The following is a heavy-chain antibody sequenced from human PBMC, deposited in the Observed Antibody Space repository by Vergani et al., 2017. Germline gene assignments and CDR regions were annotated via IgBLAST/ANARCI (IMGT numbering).Heavy chain of an antibody. CDR1: GGTFSSYA. V-gene: IGHV1-69*01. D-gene: IGHD6-19*01. J-gene: IGHJ6*02. CDR2: IIPIFGTA. Sequence: QVQLVQSGAEVKKPGSSVKVSCKASGGTFSSYAISWVRQAPGQGLEWMGGIIPIFGTANYAQKFQGRVTITADESTSTAYMELSSLRSEDTAVYYFARDQYSSGWFKGLYYYYGMDVWGQGTTVTVSS. CDR3: ARDQYSSGWFKGLYYYYGMDV.